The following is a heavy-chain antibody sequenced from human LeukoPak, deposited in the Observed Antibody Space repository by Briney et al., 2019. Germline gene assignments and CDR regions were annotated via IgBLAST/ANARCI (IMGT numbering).Heavy chain of an antibody. CDR2: MSYSGST. CDR3: ARHGSGGRAFDI. V-gene: IGHV4-59*08. J-gene: IGHJ3*02. Sequence: SETLSLTSTGDSGSSNSYSWNWIRQPPGKGLEWIGYMSYSGSTNYNPSLESRVTISVDTSKNQFSLKLTSVTAADTAVYDCARHGSGGRAFDIWGQGTMVTVSS. D-gene: IGHD1-26*01. CDR1: SGSSNSYS.